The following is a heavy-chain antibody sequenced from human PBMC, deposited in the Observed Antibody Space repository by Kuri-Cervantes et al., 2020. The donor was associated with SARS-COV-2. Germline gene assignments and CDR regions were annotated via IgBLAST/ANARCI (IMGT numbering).Heavy chain of an antibody. V-gene: IGHV1-24*01. CDR1: GYTLTELS. J-gene: IGHJ6*02. CDR2: FDPEDGET. D-gene: IGHD1-1*01. CDR3: ASFTPTEDLYHYYYAMDV. Sequence: ASVKVSCKASGYTLTELSMHWVRQAPGKGLEWMGGFDPEDGETIYAQKFQGRVTMAEDTSTDTAYMELSSLRSEDTAVYYCASFTPTEDLYHYYYAMDVWGQGTTVTVSS.